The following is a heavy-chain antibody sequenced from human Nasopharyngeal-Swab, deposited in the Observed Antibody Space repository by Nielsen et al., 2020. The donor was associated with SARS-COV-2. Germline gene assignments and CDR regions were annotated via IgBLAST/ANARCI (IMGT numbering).Heavy chain of an antibody. CDR2: INPSGGSA. CDR1: GFTFTNYY. D-gene: IGHD6-19*01. J-gene: IGHJ3*02. V-gene: IGHV1-46*01. CDR3: ARVSVAGTLDSFDI. Sequence: ASVKVSCKASGFTFTNYYIHWVRQAPGQGPVWMGIINPSGGSAGYSQKFQGRLTMTGDTSTSTVYMELSSLRSEDTAVYSCARVSVAGTLDSFDIWGQGTMVTVSS.